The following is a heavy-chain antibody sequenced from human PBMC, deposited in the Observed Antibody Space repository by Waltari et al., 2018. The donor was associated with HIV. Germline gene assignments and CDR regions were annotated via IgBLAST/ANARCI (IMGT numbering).Heavy chain of an antibody. CDR2: IYYSGIT. Sequence: QLQLQESGPGLLKPSETLSLTCTVSGGSIRSTSYYWGWIRQPPGQGLGRIGSIYYSGITYYNPSLKSRVTISVDTSKNQFSLKLSSVTAADTAVCYCARHTIGPSGNYNRLSAFDIWGQGTMVTVSS. CDR3: ARHTIGPSGNYNRLSAFDI. D-gene: IGHD6-13*01. J-gene: IGHJ3*02. V-gene: IGHV4-39*01. CDR1: GGSIRSTSYY.